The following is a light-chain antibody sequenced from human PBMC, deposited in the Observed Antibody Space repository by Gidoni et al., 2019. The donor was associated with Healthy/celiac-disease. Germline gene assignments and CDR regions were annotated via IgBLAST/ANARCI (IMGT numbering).Light chain of an antibody. CDR2: KAS. J-gene: IGKJ1*01. Sequence: DIQTTQPSSTLSASVGDRVTITCRASQSISSWLVWYQQKPGKAPKLLIYKASNLESGVPSRFSGSGSGTEFTLTISSLQPDDFATYYCQQYDNYPPWTFGQGTKVEIK. CDR3: QQYDNYPPWT. V-gene: IGKV1-5*03. CDR1: QSISSW.